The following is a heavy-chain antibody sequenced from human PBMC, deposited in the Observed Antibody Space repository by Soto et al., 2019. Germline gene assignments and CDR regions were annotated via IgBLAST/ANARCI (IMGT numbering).Heavy chain of an antibody. CDR2: IYYSGST. Sequence: SETLSLTCTVFGGSFSSSSHYWGWIRQPPGKGLEWIGSIYYSGSTYYNPSLKSRVTISVDTSKNQFSLKLSSVTAADTAVYYCARHQSHSSSYVDPWGQGTLVTVSS. J-gene: IGHJ5*02. CDR3: ARHQSHSSSYVDP. CDR1: GGSFSSSSHY. D-gene: IGHD6-13*01. V-gene: IGHV4-39*01.